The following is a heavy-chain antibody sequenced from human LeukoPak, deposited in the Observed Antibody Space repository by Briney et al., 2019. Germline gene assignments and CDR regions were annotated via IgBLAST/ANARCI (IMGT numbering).Heavy chain of an antibody. D-gene: IGHD2/OR15-2a*01. V-gene: IGHV3-66*02. CDR2: LYSAGNT. J-gene: IGHJ4*02. Sequence: GGSLRLPCAASGFTVGSNYMNWVRQAPGKGLEWVSVLYSAGNTFYADSVKGRFTISRDNSKNTLYLQMNSLRPEDTAVYYCARAREYLAIDYWGQGTLVTVSS. CDR3: ARAREYLAIDY. CDR1: GFTVGSNY.